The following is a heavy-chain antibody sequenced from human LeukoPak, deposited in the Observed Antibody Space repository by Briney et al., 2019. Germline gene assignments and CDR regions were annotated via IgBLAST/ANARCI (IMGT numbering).Heavy chain of an antibody. Sequence: GGSLRLSCAASGFTFSSYWMSWVRQAPGKGLEWVANIKQDGSEKYYVDSVKGRFTISRDNAKNSLYLQMNSLRAEDTAVYYCARDSEAARPQYYYYYYYMDVWGKGTTVTVSS. D-gene: IGHD6-6*01. J-gene: IGHJ6*03. V-gene: IGHV3-7*01. CDR2: IKQDGSEK. CDR3: ARDSEAARPQYYYYYYYMDV. CDR1: GFTFSSYW.